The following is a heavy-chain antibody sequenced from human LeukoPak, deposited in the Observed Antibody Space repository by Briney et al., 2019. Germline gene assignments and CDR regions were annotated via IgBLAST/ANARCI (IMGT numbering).Heavy chain of an antibody. CDR1: GYTFTGYY. J-gene: IGHJ4*02. D-gene: IGHD3-22*01. Sequence: ASVKVSCKASGYTFTGYYMHWVRQAPGQGLEWMGWINPNSGGTNYAQKFQGRVTMTRDTSISTAYMELSRLRSGDTAVYYCARSRITMIVVVGRYFDYWGQGTLVTVSS. V-gene: IGHV1-2*02. CDR3: ARSRITMIVVVGRYFDY. CDR2: INPNSGGT.